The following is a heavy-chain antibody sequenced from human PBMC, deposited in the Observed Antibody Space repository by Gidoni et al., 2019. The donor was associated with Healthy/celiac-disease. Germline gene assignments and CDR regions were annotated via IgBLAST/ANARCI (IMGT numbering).Heavy chain of an antibody. J-gene: IGHJ4*02. V-gene: IGHV1-46*03. CDR3: ARALNKYYYGSGSYYNEGY. CDR1: GYTFTSYH. CDR2: INPSGGST. Sequence: QVQLVQSGAEVKKPGASVKVSCMASGYTFTSYHMHWVRQAPGQGLEWMGIINPSGGSTSYAQKFQGRVTMTRDTSTSTVYMELSSLRSEDTAVYYCARALNKYYYGSGSYYNEGYWGQGTLVTVSS. D-gene: IGHD3-10*01.